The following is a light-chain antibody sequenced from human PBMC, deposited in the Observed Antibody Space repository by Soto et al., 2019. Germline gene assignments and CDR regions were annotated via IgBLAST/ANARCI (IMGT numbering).Light chain of an antibody. V-gene: IGKV1-39*01. Sequence: DIQMTQSPSSLSAPVGDRVTITGRASQSVNTYLHWYQKKPGKDPKIMIFAASNLQSGVPSRFSGSVSGTNFNLSLNSLQTEDFATYDCQQGYSNTWTFGQWTKVDIK. CDR2: AAS. CDR1: QSVNTY. CDR3: QQGYSNTWT. J-gene: IGKJ1*01.